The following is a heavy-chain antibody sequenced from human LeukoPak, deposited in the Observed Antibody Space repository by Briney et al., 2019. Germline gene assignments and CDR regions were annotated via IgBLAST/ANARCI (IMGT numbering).Heavy chain of an antibody. V-gene: IGHV3-21*01. CDR1: GFTFSDYN. CDR3: ARIYSRVGPFDS. D-gene: IGHD5-18*01. Sequence: GGSLRLSCAASGFTFSDYNMNWVRQAPGKGLEWVASISSSSPYIYYTDSVKGRFTISRDNAKNSLYLQINSLRADDTAVYYCARIYSRVGPFDSWGPGTLVTVSS. CDR2: ISSSSPYI. J-gene: IGHJ5*01.